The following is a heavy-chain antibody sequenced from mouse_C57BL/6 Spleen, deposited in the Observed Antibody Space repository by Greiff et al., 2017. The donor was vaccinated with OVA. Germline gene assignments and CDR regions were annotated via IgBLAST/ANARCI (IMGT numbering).Heavy chain of an antibody. D-gene: IGHD2-5*01. V-gene: IGHV1-50*01. CDR1: GYTFTSYW. CDR2: IDPSDSYT. CDR3: AHSSNFDY. Sequence: VQLQQPGAELVKPGASVKLSCKASGYTFTSYWMQWVKQRPGQGLEWIGEIDPSDSYTNYNQKFKGKATLTVDTSSSTAYMQLSSLTSEDSAVYYCAHSSNFDYWGKGTTLTVSS. J-gene: IGHJ2*01.